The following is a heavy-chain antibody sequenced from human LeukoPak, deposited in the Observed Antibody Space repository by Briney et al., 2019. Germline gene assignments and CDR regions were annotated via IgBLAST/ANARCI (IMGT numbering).Heavy chain of an antibody. CDR3: ARRIIWFGESD. CDR1: GGSISSSSYY. Sequence: SGTLSLTCTVSGGSISSSSYYWGWIRQPPGKGLEWIGSIYYSGSTYYNPSLKSRVTISVDTSKNQFSLKLSSVTAADTAVYYCARRIIWFGESDWGQGTLVTVSS. J-gene: IGHJ4*02. CDR2: IYYSGST. V-gene: IGHV4-39*01. D-gene: IGHD3-10*01.